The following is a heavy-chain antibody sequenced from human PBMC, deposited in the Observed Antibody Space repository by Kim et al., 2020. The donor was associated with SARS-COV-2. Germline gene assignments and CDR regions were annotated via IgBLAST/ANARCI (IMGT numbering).Heavy chain of an antibody. D-gene: IGHD1-26*01. CDR3: ARVPLVVGATSPYFDY. V-gene: IGHV4-31*03. CDR2: IYYSGST. J-gene: IGHJ4*02. CDR1: GGSISSGGYY. Sequence: SETLSLTCTVSGGSISSGGYYWSWIRQHPGKGLEWIGYIYYSGSTYYNPSLKSRVTISVDTSKNQFSLKLSSVTAADTAVYYCARVPLVVGATSPYFDYWGQGTLVTVSS.